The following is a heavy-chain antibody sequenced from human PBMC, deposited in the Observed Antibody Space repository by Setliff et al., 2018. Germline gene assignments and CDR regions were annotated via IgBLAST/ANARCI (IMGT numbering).Heavy chain of an antibody. Sequence: ASVKVSCKASGGTFSSYAINWVRQAPGQGLEWMGWIDAGNGNTKYSQKFQGRVTITRDTSASTAYMELSSLRSEDTAVYYCARRANSDLDYWGQGTLVTVSS. CDR3: ARRANSDLDY. CDR1: GGTFSSYA. J-gene: IGHJ4*02. D-gene: IGHD2-21*02. V-gene: IGHV1-3*01. CDR2: IDAGNGNT.